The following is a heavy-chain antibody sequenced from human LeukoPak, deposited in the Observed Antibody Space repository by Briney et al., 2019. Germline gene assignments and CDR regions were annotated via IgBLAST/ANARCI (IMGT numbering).Heavy chain of an antibody. J-gene: IGHJ5*02. Sequence: PSQTLSLTCTVSGGSISSGGYYWRWIRQHPGKGLEWIGYIYYSGSTYYNPSLKSRVTISVDTSKNQFSLKLSSVTAADMAVYYCAREGCSSTSCPNWFDPWGQGTLVTVSS. CDR1: GGSISSGGYY. CDR2: IYYSGST. CDR3: AREGCSSTSCPNWFDP. D-gene: IGHD2-2*01. V-gene: IGHV4-31*03.